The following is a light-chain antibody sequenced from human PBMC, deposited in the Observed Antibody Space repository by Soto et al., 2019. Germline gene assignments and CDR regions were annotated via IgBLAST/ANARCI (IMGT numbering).Light chain of an antibody. J-gene: IGKJ2*01. CDR1: QSVLSTSNNKNY. V-gene: IGKV4-1*01. CDR2: WAS. Sequence: DIVMTQSPDSLAVSLGERATINCKSSQSVLSTSNNKNYLAWYQQKPGQPPRLLIYWASTRESGVPDRFSGSGSGTVFTLTISNLQAEDVAVYYCQQCYSTPYTFGQGTKLEI. CDR3: QQCYSTPYT.